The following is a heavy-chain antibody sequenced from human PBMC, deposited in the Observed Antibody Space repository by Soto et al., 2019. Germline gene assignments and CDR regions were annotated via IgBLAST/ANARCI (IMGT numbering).Heavy chain of an antibody. V-gene: IGHV6-1*01. CDR3: ARVSSHYDIWTGYGMDV. CDR2: TYYRSKWYN. J-gene: IGHJ6*02. CDR1: GDSVSSNSAA. D-gene: IGHD3-9*01. Sequence: SPTLSLTCAISGDSVSSNSAAWNWIRQSPSRGLEWLGRTYYRSKWYNDYAVSVKSRITINPDTSKNQFSLQLNSVTPEDTAVYYCARVSSHYDIWTGYGMDVWGQGTTLTVSS.